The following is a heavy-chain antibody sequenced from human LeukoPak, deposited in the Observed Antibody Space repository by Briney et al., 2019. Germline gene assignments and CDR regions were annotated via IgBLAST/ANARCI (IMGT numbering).Heavy chain of an antibody. V-gene: IGHV3-21*04. CDR3: AKSGYSYGLGAFDI. D-gene: IGHD5-18*01. CDR2: ISSSSSYI. J-gene: IGHJ3*02. Sequence: GGSLRLSCAASGFTFSSYSMNWVRQAPGKGLEWVSSISSSSSYIYYVDSVKGRFTISRDNSKNTLYLQMNSLRAEDTAVYYCAKSGYSYGLGAFDIWGQGTMVTVSS. CDR1: GFTFSSYS.